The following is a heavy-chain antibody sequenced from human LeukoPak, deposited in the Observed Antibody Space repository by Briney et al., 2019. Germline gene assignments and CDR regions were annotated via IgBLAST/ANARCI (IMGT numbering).Heavy chain of an antibody. CDR2: IKEDGSET. CDR3: ARDGGWWRFDF. V-gene: IGHV3-7*03. D-gene: IGHD2-8*02. Sequence: GGSLRLSCVTSGLNFNSRWMDWVRRAPGQGLEWVASIKEDGSETHYVDSVRGRFTISRDNDKNSLYLQMNNLRAEDTAMYYCARDGGWWRFDFWGQGALVTVSS. J-gene: IGHJ4*02. CDR1: GLNFNSRW.